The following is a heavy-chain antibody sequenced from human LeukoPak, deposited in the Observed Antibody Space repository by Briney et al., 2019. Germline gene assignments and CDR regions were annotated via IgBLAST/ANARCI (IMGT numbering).Heavy chain of an antibody. CDR2: VSGNSSKI. V-gene: IGHV3-23*01. D-gene: IGHD2-2*01. CDR1: GFTFSSFA. J-gene: IGHJ4*02. Sequence: GGSLRLSCAASGFTFSSFAMNWVRQAPGKGLEWVSIVSGNSSKIDYADSVMGRFTISRDNSKSTEYLHMNNLRADDTAVYYCAKETTSHRDSDYWGQGTLVTVSS. CDR3: AKETTSHRDSDY.